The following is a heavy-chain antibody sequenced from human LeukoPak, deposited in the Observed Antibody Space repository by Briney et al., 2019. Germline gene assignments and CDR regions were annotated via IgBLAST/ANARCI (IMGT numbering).Heavy chain of an antibody. CDR1: GFTFSSYE. J-gene: IGHJ6*03. CDR2: ISSSGTTI. V-gene: IGHV3-48*03. Sequence: GGSLRLSCAASGFTFSSYEMNWVRRAPGKGLEWVSYISSSGTTIYYADSVKGRFTISRDNAKNSLYLQMNSLRAEDTAVYYCARDPSSLQSYYYYYMDVWGKGTTVTVSS. CDR3: ARDPSSLQSYYYYYMDV. D-gene: IGHD4-11*01.